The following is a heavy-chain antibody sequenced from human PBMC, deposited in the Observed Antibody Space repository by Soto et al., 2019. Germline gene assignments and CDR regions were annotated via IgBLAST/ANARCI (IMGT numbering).Heavy chain of an antibody. Sequence: SQTLSLTCAISGDSVSSNSAAWNWIRQSPSRGLEWLGRTYYRSKWYNDYAVSVKRRITIIPDTAKNQFSLQLNSVTPEDTAVYYCASIYGLRSSDAFDIWGQGTMVTVSS. CDR2: TYYRSKWYN. D-gene: IGHD4-17*01. V-gene: IGHV6-1*01. CDR1: GDSVSSNSAA. CDR3: ASIYGLRSSDAFDI. J-gene: IGHJ3*02.